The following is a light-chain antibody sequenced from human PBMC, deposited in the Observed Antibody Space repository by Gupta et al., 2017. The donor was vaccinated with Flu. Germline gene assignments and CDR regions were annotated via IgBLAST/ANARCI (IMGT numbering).Light chain of an antibody. Sequence: IQLTQSPSSLSASVGDRVTITCQASQDISNDLNWYQQKPGKAPKLLIYDASNLETGVPSRFSGSGSGTEFTFTISSLQPEDIATYYCQQYDNLPCSFGQGTKLEIK. CDR1: QDISND. CDR3: QQYDNLPCS. J-gene: IGKJ2*04. V-gene: IGKV1-33*01. CDR2: DAS.